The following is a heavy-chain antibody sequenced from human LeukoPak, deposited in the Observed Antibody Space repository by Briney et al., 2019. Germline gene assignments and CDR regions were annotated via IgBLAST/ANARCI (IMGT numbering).Heavy chain of an antibody. Sequence: ASETLSLTCAVYGGSFSGYYWSWIRQPPGKGLEWIGEINHSGSTNYNPSLKSRVTISVDTSKNQFSLKLSSVTAADTAVYYCARVRVVPAASFDDWGQGTLVTVSS. V-gene: IGHV4-34*01. CDR3: ARVRVVPAASFDD. D-gene: IGHD2-2*01. J-gene: IGHJ4*02. CDR2: INHSGST. CDR1: GGSFSGYY.